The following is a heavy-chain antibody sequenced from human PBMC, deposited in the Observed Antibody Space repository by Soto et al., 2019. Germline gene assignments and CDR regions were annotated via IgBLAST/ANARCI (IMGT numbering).Heavy chain of an antibody. CDR1: GDGFSNYG. J-gene: IGHJ4*02. V-gene: IGHV1-18*01. D-gene: IGHD3-22*01. CDR3: ARVWYYDSSGYYAFDY. Sequence: GASVKVSCKASGDGFSNYGFSWVRQAPGQGLEWMGWISAYDGQTNYTKKFQSRVTMTTDTSSSTAYMALRSLRSDDTAVYYCARVWYYDSSGYYAFDYWGLGTLVTVSS. CDR2: ISAYDGQT.